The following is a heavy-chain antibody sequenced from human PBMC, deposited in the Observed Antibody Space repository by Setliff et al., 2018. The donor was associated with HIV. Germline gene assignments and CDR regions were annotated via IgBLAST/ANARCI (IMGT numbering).Heavy chain of an antibody. D-gene: IGHD3-3*01. CDR2: IHRSGTV. J-gene: IGHJ6*02. CDR3: TRGGGYYNFWSGYSPVYYYGMDV. Sequence: SETLSLTCTVSGGSMNIGKTFWGWIRQPPGKGLEWIGSIHRSGTVYFNPSLKSRVTISADTSKNQISLNLSSVTAADTAVYYCTRGGGYYNFWSGYSPVYYYGMDVWGQGTTVTVS. V-gene: IGHV4-39*07. CDR1: GGSMNIGKTF.